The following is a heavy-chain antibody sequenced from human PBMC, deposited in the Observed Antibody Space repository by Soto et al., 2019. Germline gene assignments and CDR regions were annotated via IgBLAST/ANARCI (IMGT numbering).Heavy chain of an antibody. CDR2: INPSGGST. V-gene: IGHV1-46*01. CDR3: ARASISYGSGSYLLY. CDR1: GYTLTSYY. J-gene: IGHJ4*02. Sequence: ASVKVSCKASGYTLTSYYMHWVRQAPGQGLEWMGIINPSGGSTSYAQKFQGRVTMTRDTSTGTVYMELSSLRSEDTAVYYCARASISYGSGSYLLYWGQGTLVTVSS. D-gene: IGHD3-10*01.